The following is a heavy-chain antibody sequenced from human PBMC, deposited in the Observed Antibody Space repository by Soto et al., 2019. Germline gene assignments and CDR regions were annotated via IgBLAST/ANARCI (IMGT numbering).Heavy chain of an antibody. CDR2: ITNNGGST. CDR3: VKALSARYNSAKAFDV. Sequence: GGSLRLSCSASGFSFSSYAMHWVRQAPGKRLEYVSAITNNGGSTYYADSVNGRFAVFRDNSRNTLDLQLSSLRAEDTAFYYCVKALSARYNSAKAFDVWGQGTMVAVSS. V-gene: IGHV3-64D*06. J-gene: IGHJ3*01. CDR1: GFSFSSYA. D-gene: IGHD2-2*02.